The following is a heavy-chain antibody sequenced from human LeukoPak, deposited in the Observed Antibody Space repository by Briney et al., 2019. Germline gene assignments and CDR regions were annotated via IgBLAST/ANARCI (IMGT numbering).Heavy chain of an antibody. D-gene: IGHD6-19*01. V-gene: IGHV3-74*01. J-gene: IGHJ4*02. CDR1: GFTVSSYW. Sequence: TGGALRLSCAASGFTVSSYWMHWVGQSPGKGLVWVSRINNDGSSTTYADSVKGRFTISSDNAMNTLYLQMNSLRAEDTAVYYCAREDSGAVALDYWGQGALATVSS. CDR3: AREDSGAVALDY. CDR2: INNDGSST.